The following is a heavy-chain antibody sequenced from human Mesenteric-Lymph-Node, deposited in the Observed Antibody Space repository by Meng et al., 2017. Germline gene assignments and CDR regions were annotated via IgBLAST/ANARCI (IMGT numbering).Heavy chain of an antibody. CDR2: ISSDGSVT. V-gene: IGHV3-74*03. CDR1: GFTFTSYW. D-gene: IGHD3/OR15-3a*01. CDR3: AKDLHWGTSNY. Sequence: GQLVEAGGCLFQRGGSLRFSCAAYGFTFTSYWMHWVRQVPGKGLVWVSCISSDGSVTKYADFVKGRFTISRDNAKNTLYLQMNSLRAEDTAVYYCAKDLHWGTSNYWGQGNLVTVSS. J-gene: IGHJ4*02.